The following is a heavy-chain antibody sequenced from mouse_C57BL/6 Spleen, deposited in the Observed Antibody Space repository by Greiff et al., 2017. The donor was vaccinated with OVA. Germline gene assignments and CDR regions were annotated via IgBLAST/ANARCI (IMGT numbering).Heavy chain of an antibody. CDR1: GFTFSSYA. J-gene: IGHJ2*01. CDR3: ARCYGSSYNYFDY. Sequence: EVKVVESGGGLVKPGGSLKLSCAASGFTFSSYAMSWVRQTPEKRLEWVATISDGGSYTYYPDNVKGRFTISRDNAKNNLYLQMSHLKSEDTAMYYCARCYGSSYNYFDYWGQGTTLTVSS. V-gene: IGHV5-4*03. CDR2: ISDGGSYT. D-gene: IGHD1-1*01.